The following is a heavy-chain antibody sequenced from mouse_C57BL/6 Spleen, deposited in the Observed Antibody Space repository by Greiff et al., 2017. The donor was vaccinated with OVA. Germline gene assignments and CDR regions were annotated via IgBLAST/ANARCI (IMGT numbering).Heavy chain of an antibody. J-gene: IGHJ4*01. Sequence: DVKLVESGGGLVKPGGSLKLSCAASGFTFSSYAMSWVRQTPEKRLEWVATISDGGSYTYYPDNVKGRFTISRDNAKNNLYLQMSHLKSEDTAMYYCARERANWDAMDYWGQGTSVTVSS. CDR3: ARERANWDAMDY. CDR1: GFTFSSYA. CDR2: ISDGGSYT. V-gene: IGHV5-4*01. D-gene: IGHD4-1*01.